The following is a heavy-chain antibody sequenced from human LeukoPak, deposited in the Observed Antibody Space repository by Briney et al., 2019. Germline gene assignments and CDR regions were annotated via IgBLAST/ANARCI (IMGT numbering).Heavy chain of an antibody. D-gene: IGHD4-17*01. CDR2: INHSGST. V-gene: IGHV4-34*01. Sequence: SETLSLTCAVYGGSFSGYYWSWIRQPPGKGLERIGEINHSGSTNYNPSLKSRVTILVDTSKNQFSLKLSSVTAADTAVYYCARGHSPVTTKVSYFQHWGQGTLVTVSS. J-gene: IGHJ1*01. CDR3: ARGHSPVTTKVSYFQH. CDR1: GGSFSGYY.